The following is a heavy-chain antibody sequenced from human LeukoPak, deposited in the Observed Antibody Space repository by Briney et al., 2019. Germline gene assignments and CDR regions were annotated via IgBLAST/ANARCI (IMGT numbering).Heavy chain of an antibody. D-gene: IGHD6-19*01. CDR2: TSFDGSNK. V-gene: IGHV3-33*05. Sequence: PGGSLRLSCAASGXTFRSYGMHWVRQAPGKGLEWVAVTSFDGSNKYYADSVKGRFTISRDNSENTLYLQMNSLRADDTAVYYCARLFSSGWYFDYWGQGTLVTVPS. J-gene: IGHJ4*02. CDR1: GXTFRSYG. CDR3: ARLFSSGWYFDY.